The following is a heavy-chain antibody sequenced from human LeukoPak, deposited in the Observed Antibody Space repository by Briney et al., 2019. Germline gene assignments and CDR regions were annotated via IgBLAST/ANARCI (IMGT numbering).Heavy chain of an antibody. D-gene: IGHD3-10*01. CDR1: GFTFSSYE. J-gene: IGHJ6*02. V-gene: IGHV3-48*03. CDR2: ISSSGNTI. CDR3: AKDDGSGIYRINYGLDV. Sequence: GGSLRLSCAASGFTFSSYEMNWVRQAPGKGLEWVSYISSSGNTIYYADSVRGRFTISRDNAKNSVYLQMNSLRAEDTAVYYCAKDDGSGIYRINYGLDVWGQGTTVTVSS.